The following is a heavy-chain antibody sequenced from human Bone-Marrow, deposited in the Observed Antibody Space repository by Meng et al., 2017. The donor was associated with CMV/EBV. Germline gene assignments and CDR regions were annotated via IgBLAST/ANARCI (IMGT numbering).Heavy chain of an antibody. Sequence: EPLSLTCAASGFTFSRYWMSWVRQAPGKGLEWVANINEDGSKQYYVDSVKGRFTISRDNAKNSLYLQMNSLRAEDTAVYYCGRSYWNAFDLWGQGTMVTVSS. CDR2: INEDGSKQ. CDR1: GFTFSRYW. D-gene: IGHD1-26*01. CDR3: GRSYWNAFDL. V-gene: IGHV3-7*01. J-gene: IGHJ3*01.